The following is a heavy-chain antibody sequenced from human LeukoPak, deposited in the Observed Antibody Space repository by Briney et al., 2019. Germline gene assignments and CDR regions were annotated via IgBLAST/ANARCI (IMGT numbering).Heavy chain of an antibody. D-gene: IGHD1-26*01. CDR2: INPNSGGT. CDR3: ARIKSSNKDPSNGSYFLY. CDR1: GYTFTGYY. V-gene: IGHV1-2*02. Sequence: GASVKVSCKASGYTFTGYYMHWVRQAPGQGLEWKGWINPNSGGTNYAQKFQGRVTMTRDTSISTAYMELSRLRSDDTAVYYCARIKSSNKDPSNGSYFLYWGQGTLVTVSS. J-gene: IGHJ4*02.